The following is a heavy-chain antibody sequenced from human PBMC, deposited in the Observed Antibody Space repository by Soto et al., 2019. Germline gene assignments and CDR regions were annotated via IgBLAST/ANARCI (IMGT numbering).Heavy chain of an antibody. Sequence: GGSLRLSCAASGFTFSTYTMNWVRQAPGKGLEWISSISSGSSYIYYAGSVKGRFTISRDNAKNSLFLQMNSLRADDTAVYYCARDIQSGGAYPDSWGQGTKVTVCS. CDR2: ISSGSSYI. V-gene: IGHV3-21*01. J-gene: IGHJ4*02. D-gene: IGHD3-10*01. CDR3: ARDIQSGGAYPDS. CDR1: GFTFSTYT.